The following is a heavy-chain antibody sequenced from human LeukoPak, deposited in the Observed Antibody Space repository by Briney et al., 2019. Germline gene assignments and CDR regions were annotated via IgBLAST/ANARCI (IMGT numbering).Heavy chain of an antibody. CDR3: ARDESAAGPQLFDY. CDR1: GFTFSSYW. Sequence: GGSLRLSCEASGFTFSSYWMSWVRQAPGKGLEWVANIKQDGSEKYYVDSVKGRFTISRDNAKNSLYLQMNSLRAEDTAVYYCARDESAAGPQLFDYWGQGTLVTVSS. D-gene: IGHD6-13*01. J-gene: IGHJ4*02. V-gene: IGHV3-7*01. CDR2: IKQDGSEK.